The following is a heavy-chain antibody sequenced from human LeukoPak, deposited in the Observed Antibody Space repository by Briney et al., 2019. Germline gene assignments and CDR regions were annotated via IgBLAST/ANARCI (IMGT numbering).Heavy chain of an antibody. V-gene: IGHV3-23*01. CDR1: GFPLSSYA. D-gene: IGHD2-21*01. CDR2: TSSSDAGT. CDR3: ARAPVTSCRGAYCYPFDY. Sequence: AGGSLRLSCAASGFPLSSYAMSWVRQAPGKGLEWVSATSSSDAGTYHADSVRGRFTISRDNSKNTLYLQMNSLRVEDAAVYYCARAPVTSCRGAYCYPFDYWGQGTLVTVSS. J-gene: IGHJ4*02.